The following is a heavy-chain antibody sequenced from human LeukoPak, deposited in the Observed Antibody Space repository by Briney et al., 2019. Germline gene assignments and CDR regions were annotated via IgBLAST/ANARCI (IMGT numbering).Heavy chain of an antibody. CDR2: IIPIFGTA. Sequence: SVKVSCTASGGTFSSYAISWVRQAPGQGLEWMGGIIPIFGTANYAQKFQGRVTITADESTSTAYMELSSLRSEDTAVYYCAREFGYCSSTSCYHNWFDPWGQGTLVTVSS. V-gene: IGHV1-69*13. CDR3: AREFGYCSSTSCYHNWFDP. CDR1: GGTFSSYA. D-gene: IGHD2-2*01. J-gene: IGHJ5*02.